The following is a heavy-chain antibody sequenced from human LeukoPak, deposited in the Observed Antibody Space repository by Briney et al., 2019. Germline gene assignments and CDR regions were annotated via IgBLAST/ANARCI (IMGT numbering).Heavy chain of an antibody. J-gene: IGHJ4*02. CDR2: IYSAGDT. V-gene: IGHV3-53*01. Sequence: PGGSLRLSCAASGFTVSGTYMSWVRQAPGKGLEWVSVIYSAGDTFSADSVKGRFTTSRDNSRNTLYLQMNSLRAEDTAVYYCARAPPGVHPFDYWGQGRLVTVSS. CDR1: GFTVSGTY. CDR3: ARAPPGVHPFDY. D-gene: IGHD3-10*01.